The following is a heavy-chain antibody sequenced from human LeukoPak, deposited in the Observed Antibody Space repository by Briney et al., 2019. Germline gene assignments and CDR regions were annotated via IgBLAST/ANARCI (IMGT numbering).Heavy chain of an antibody. D-gene: IGHD3-22*01. CDR3: ARGSYYDSSAFDY. J-gene: IGHJ4*02. CDR1: GGSISSGSYY. Sequence: PSETLSLTCTVSGGSISSGSYYWSWIRQPAGKGLEWIGRIYTSGSTNYNPSLKSRVTISVDTSKNQVSLKVSSVTAADTAVYYCARGSYYDSSAFDYWGQGTLVTVSS. CDR2: IYTSGST. V-gene: IGHV4-61*02.